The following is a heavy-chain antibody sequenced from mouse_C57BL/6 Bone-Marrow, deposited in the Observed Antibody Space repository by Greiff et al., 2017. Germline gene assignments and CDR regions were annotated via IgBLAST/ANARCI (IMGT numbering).Heavy chain of an antibody. Sequence: EVKLQESGGGLVQPGGSLKLSCAASGFTFSDYGMAWVRQAPRKGPEWVAFISNLAYSIYYADTVTGRCTIARENAKNTLYLEMSSLRSEDTAMYYCARSYGSRGAMDYWGQGNSVTVSS. CDR2: ISNLAYSI. D-gene: IGHD1-1*01. CDR3: ARSYGSRGAMDY. V-gene: IGHV5-15*01. J-gene: IGHJ4*01. CDR1: GFTFSDYG.